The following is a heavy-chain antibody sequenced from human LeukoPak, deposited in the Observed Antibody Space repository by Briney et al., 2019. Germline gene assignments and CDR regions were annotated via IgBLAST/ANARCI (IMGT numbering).Heavy chain of an antibody. V-gene: IGHV5-51*01. CDR3: VTRHYGSGSFYFNY. J-gene: IGHJ4*02. CDR1: GYSFTSHW. CDR2: IYPGDSDT. D-gene: IGHD3-10*01. Sequence: GESLKISCKGSGYSFTSHWIGWVRQMPGTGLEWMGIIYPGDSDTRYCPSFQGQVTISADRSISTAYLQWSNLKASDTAVYYCVTRHYGSGSFYFNYWGQGTLVSVSS.